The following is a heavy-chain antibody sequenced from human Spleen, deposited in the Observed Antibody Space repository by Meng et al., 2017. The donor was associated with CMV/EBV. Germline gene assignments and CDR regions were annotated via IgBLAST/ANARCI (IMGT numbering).Heavy chain of an antibody. D-gene: IGHD3-22*01. V-gene: IGHV3-33*01. J-gene: IGHJ4*02. Sequence: GESLKISCAASGFTFSRYGMHWVRQTPGKGLEWVAVIWHDGSDKYYGDPMKGRFTISRDNSKNTLYLQMNSLRAEDTAVYYCARVTYYYDSSGYGRALYYFDYWGQGTLVTVSS. CDR1: GFTFSRYG. CDR2: IWHDGSDK. CDR3: ARVTYYYDSSGYGRALYYFDY.